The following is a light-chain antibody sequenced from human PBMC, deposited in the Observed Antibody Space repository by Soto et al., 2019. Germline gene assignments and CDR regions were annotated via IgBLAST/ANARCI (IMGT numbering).Light chain of an antibody. CDR2: GVS. CDR3: QQYGTSPLT. Sequence: EIVLTQSPGTLSLSPGERATLSCRASQSVGSTYLAWYQQKPGQAPKLLIYGVSSRDTGIPERFSGSGSGTDFTLTISSLEPEDFAVYYCQQYGTSPLTFGPGTKVDI. V-gene: IGKV3-20*01. J-gene: IGKJ3*01. CDR1: QSVGSTY.